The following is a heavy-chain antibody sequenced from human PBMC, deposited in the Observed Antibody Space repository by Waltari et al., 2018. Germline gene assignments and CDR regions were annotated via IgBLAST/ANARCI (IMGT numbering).Heavy chain of an antibody. J-gene: IGHJ2*01. V-gene: IGHV3-53*01. CDR2: KNSGGVT. Sequence: EVQLVESGGGLIQPGGSLRLSCAASGFTVSSNYMSWVRQAPGKGREWVSVKNSGGVTHYADSVKGRFTISRDNSKNTVYLQMNTLRAEDTALYYCARDVTGYYYFDLWGRDTLVTVSS. CDR3: ARDVTGYYYFDL. CDR1: GFTVSSNY.